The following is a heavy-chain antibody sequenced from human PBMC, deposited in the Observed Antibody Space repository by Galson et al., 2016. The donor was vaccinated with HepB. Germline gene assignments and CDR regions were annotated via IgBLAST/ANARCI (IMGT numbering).Heavy chain of an antibody. CDR1: GAPLSSSYY. J-gene: IGHJ5*02. D-gene: IGHD1-26*01. CDR2: IYNSGTG. V-gene: IGHV4-39*07. Sequence: SETLSLTCTVSGAPLSSSYYWVWIRQTPGKGLEWLGSIYNSGTGIYNPSLESRVSILLDTSKNQFSLRLTSVTAADTAVYYCVKEVGPRQGWFDPWGQGVLVTVSS. CDR3: VKEVGPRQGWFDP.